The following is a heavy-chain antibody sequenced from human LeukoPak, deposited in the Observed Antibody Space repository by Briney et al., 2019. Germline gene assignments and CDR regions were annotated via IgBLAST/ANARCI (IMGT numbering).Heavy chain of an antibody. Sequence: PSETLSLTCAVYGGSSSGYYWSWIRQPPGKGLGWIGEINHGGSTNYNPSLKSRVTISVDTSKNQFSLKLSSVTAADTAVYYCARGHLGYCSSTSCYGYYFDYWGQGTLVTVSS. CDR2: INHGGST. J-gene: IGHJ4*02. CDR3: ARGHLGYCSSTSCYGYYFDY. CDR1: GGSSSGYY. D-gene: IGHD2-2*01. V-gene: IGHV4-34*01.